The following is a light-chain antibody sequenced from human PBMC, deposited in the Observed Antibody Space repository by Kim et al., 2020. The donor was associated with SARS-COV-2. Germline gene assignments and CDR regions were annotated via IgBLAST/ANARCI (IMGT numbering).Light chain of an antibody. J-gene: IGKJ1*01. CDR1: QSVNSRF. CDR3: QVWT. Sequence: EIVLTQSPGTLSLSPGERATLSCRASQSVNSRFLAWYQQKPGQAPRLLIYGASSRATGIPDRFSGSGSGTDFTLTISRLEPEDFAVYYCQVWTFGQGAKVDSK. V-gene: IGKV3-20*01. CDR2: GAS.